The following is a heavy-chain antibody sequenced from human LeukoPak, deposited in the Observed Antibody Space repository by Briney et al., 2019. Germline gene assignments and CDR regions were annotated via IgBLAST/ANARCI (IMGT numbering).Heavy chain of an antibody. V-gene: IGHV4-39*01. CDR1: GGSISSSNYY. J-gene: IGHJ4*02. D-gene: IGHD1-26*01. CDR3: ASWGATHHSFDY. Sequence: SETLSLTCTVSGGSISSSNYYWGWIRQPPGKGLGWIGSIYYSGRTYYKPSLKSRVTISVDTSKNQFSLKLSSVTAADTAVYYCASWGATHHSFDYWGQGTLVTVSS. CDR2: IYYSGRT.